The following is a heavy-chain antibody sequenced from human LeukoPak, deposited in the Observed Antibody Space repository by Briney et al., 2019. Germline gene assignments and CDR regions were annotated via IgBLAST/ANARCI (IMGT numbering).Heavy chain of an antibody. CDR1: EFTVSSSY. V-gene: IGHV3-53*01. CDR2: IYTGGTA. Sequence: GGSLRLSCAASEFTVSSSYMSWVRQAPGKGLEWVSFIYTGGTAYYADSVKGRFNISPDNSKNTLSLQMHRLRVEDTAVYYCAVLRGVHLPPYWGQGTLVTVSS. CDR3: AVLRGVHLPPY. J-gene: IGHJ4*02. D-gene: IGHD3-10*01.